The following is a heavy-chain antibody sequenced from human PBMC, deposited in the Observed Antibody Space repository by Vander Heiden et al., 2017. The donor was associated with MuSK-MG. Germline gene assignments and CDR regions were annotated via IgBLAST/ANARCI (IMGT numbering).Heavy chain of an antibody. D-gene: IGHD5-18*01. V-gene: IGHV4-38-2*01. CDR3: ARQRYTSGYLSIDY. CDR1: DYSISSGYY. Sequence: QVQLQESGPGLVKPSETLSLTCVVSDYSISSGYYWGWIRQPPGKGLEWIGSIYRSGSTYYNPSLESRVTISVDTSKNQFSLRLSSVTAADTAVYYCARQRYTSGYLSIDYWGQGSLVTVSS. J-gene: IGHJ4*02. CDR2: IYRSGST.